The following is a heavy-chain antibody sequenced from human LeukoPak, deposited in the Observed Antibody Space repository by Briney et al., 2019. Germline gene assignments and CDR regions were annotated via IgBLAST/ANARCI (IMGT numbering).Heavy chain of an antibody. CDR2: IRHGGTT. Sequence: GSLRLSCTASGFTFSYLTMHWVRQAPGKGLEWLGSIRHGGTTYYNPSLKSRVTISVDTSKNQFSLKLSSVTAADTAVYYCARRLLWFGEFSSAFDIWGQGTMVTVSS. J-gene: IGHJ3*02. V-gene: IGHV4-38-2*02. CDR3: ARRLLWFGEFSSAFDI. D-gene: IGHD3-10*01. CDR1: GFTFSYLT.